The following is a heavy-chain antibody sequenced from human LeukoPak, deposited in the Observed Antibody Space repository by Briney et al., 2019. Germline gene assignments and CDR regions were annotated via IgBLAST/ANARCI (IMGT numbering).Heavy chain of an antibody. V-gene: IGHV4-61*02. Sequence: SETLSLTCTVSGGSINSGSYYWSWIRQPAGKGLEWIGRIYTSGSTNYNPSLKSRITISVDTSKNQFSLELSSVTVADTAVYYCARAYTETLGLYFDYWGQGTLVTVSS. CDR3: ARAYTETLGLYFDY. CDR1: GGSINSGSYY. D-gene: IGHD3-16*01. CDR2: IYTSGST. J-gene: IGHJ4*02.